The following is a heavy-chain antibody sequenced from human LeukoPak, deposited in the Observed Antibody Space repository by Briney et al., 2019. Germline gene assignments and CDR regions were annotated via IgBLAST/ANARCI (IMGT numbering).Heavy chain of an antibody. CDR2: ISSSGSTI. V-gene: IGHV3-11*01. CDR1: GFTFSDYY. J-gene: IGHJ6*03. Sequence: GGSLRLSCAASGFTFSDYYMSWIRQAPGKGLGWVSYISSSGSTIYYADSVKGRSTISRDNAKNSLYLQMNNLRAEDTAVYYCARLRSSSFYYYYMDVWGKGTTVTVSS. D-gene: IGHD6-6*01. CDR3: ARLRSSSFYYYYMDV.